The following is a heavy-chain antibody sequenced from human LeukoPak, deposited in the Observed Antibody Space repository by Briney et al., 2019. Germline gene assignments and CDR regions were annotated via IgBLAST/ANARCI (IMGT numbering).Heavy chain of an antibody. Sequence: SETLSLTCAVYGGSFSGYYWSWIRQPPGKGLEWIGVINHSGSTNYNPSLKSRVTISVDTSKNQFSLKLSSVTAADTAVYYCARGTRKTVVPAAGMDFQHWGQGTLVTVSS. CDR1: GGSFSGYY. CDR2: INHSGST. CDR3: ARGTRKTVVPAAGMDFQH. D-gene: IGHD2-2*01. V-gene: IGHV4-34*01. J-gene: IGHJ1*01.